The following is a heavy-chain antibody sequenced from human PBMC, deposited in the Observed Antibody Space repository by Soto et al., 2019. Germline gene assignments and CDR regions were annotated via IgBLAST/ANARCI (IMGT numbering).Heavy chain of an antibody. Sequence: KPSETLSLTCTVSGGSLSSYYWSWIRQPPGKGLEWFGYVYYSGSTKYSPSLKSRVTISVDTSKNQRSLKLSSVTAADTAVYYCERGAQSVTGPNWFDPWGQGTLVTVSS. CDR2: VYYSGST. J-gene: IGHJ5*02. V-gene: IGHV4-59*01. CDR1: GGSLSSYY. D-gene: IGHD2-21*02. CDR3: ERGAQSVTGPNWFDP.